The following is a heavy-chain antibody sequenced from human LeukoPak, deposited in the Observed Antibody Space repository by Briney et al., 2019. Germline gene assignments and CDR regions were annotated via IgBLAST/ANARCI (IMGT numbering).Heavy chain of an antibody. D-gene: IGHD4-11*01. J-gene: IGHJ4*02. CDR3: ARDLWERRAVTTPLWGY. CDR2: ITLDSGGT. Sequence: ASVNVSCKASRYTFTGYTMHWGRQAPGQGLEWVGGITLDSGGTNYAQKCQGRVTMTRHTSISTAYMELSRLRSDDTSVYDCARDLWERRAVTTPLWGYWGQGTLGTVSS. CDR1: RYTFTGYT. V-gene: IGHV1-2*02.